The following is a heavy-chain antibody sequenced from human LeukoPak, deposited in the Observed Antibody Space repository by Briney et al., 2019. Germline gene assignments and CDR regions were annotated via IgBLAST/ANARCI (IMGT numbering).Heavy chain of an antibody. CDR2: ISYDGSNK. Sequence: GGSLRLSCAASGFTFSSYAMHWVRQAPGKGLEWVAVISYDGSNKYYADSVKGRFTISRDNSKNTLYLQMSSLRAEDTAVYYCARDPTYSNALYYFDYWGQGTLVTVSS. CDR1: GFTFSSYA. V-gene: IGHV3-30*04. CDR3: ARDPTYSNALYYFDY. J-gene: IGHJ4*02. D-gene: IGHD6-19*01.